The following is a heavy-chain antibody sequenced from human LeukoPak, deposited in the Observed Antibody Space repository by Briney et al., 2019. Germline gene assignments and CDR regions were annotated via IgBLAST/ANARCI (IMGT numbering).Heavy chain of an antibody. CDR1: GGSFSSGAYY. V-gene: IGHV4-31*03. CDR2: IHDSGSP. D-gene: IGHD3-22*01. CDR3: ARDSGYDSRGFYYGGFDA. Sequence: SQTLSLTCTVSGGSFSSGAYYWSWIRQLPGKGLEWIGYIHDSGSPYYNPAPKSRVSISGDKTKNHFPLTLSSVTVADAAVYYCARDSGYDSRGFYYGGFDAWGQGILVTVSS. J-gene: IGHJ5*01.